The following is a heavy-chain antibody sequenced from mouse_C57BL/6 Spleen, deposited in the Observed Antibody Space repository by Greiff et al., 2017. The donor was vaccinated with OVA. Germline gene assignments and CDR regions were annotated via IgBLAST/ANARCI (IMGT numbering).Heavy chain of an antibody. CDR2: INPSTGGT. J-gene: IGHJ3*01. CDR3: ANGYQAWFAY. Sequence: EVQGVESGPELVKPGASVKISCKASGYSFTGYYMNWVKQSPEKSLEWIGEINPSTGGTTYNQKFKAKATLTVDKSSSTAYMQLKSLTSEDSAVYYCANGYQAWFAYWGQGTLVTVSA. D-gene: IGHD2-2*01. CDR1: GYSFTGYY. V-gene: IGHV1-42*01.